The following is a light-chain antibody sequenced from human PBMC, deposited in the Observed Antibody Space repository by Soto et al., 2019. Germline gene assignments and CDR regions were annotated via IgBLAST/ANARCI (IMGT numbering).Light chain of an antibody. CDR3: MQVLQSPVT. CDR1: QSLLHGDGYNY. V-gene: IGKV2-28*01. J-gene: IGKJ3*01. CDR2: LGS. Sequence: DIVMTQSPLSLPVTPGEPASISCKSSQSLLHGDGYNYLDWYLQKPGQSPQLLIQLGSMRASGVPDRFSGSASCTDFTLKISRVVAEDVGVYYCMQVLQSPVTFGPGTKVDI.